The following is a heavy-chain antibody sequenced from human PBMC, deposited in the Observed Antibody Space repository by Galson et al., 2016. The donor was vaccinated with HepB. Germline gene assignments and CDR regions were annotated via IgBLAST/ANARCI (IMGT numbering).Heavy chain of an antibody. Sequence: SLRLSCAASGFTFSSYAMSWVRQAPGKGLEWVSLITGGGSPTHYADSVEGRFTISRDNSKSTLYLQMNSLTGEDTAVYYCAKDTRGYSSDWGQGTLVTVSP. CDR3: AKDTRGYSSD. V-gene: IGHV3-23*01. J-gene: IGHJ4*02. CDR1: GFTFSSYA. CDR2: ITGGGSPT. D-gene: IGHD3-22*01.